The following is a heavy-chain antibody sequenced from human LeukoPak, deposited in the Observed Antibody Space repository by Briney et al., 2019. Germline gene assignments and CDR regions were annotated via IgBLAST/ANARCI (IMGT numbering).Heavy chain of an antibody. V-gene: IGHV3-33*01. CDR1: GFTFSSYG. J-gene: IGHJ4*02. Sequence: GGSLRLSCAASGFTFSSYGMHWVRQAPGKGLEWVAVIWYDGSNKYYADSVKGRFTISRDNSKNTLYLQMNSLRAEDTAVYYCARDRYYYDSSGYYSFEYWGQGTLVTVSS. CDR3: ARDRYYYDSSGYYSFEY. CDR2: IWYDGSNK. D-gene: IGHD3-22*01.